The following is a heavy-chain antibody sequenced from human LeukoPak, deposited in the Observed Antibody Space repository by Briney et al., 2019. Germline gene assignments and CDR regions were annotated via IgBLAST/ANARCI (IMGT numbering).Heavy chain of an antibody. CDR1: GFTFSSYE. CDR2: ISSSGSTI. CDR3: ARRDSPGIAVAGTRFDY. Sequence: GGSLRLSCAASGFTFSSYEMNWVRQAPGKWLEWVSYISSSGSTIYYADSVKGRFTISRDNAKNSLYLQMNSLRAEDTAVYYCARRDSPGIAVAGTRFDYWGQGTLVTVSS. V-gene: IGHV3-48*03. D-gene: IGHD6-19*01. J-gene: IGHJ4*02.